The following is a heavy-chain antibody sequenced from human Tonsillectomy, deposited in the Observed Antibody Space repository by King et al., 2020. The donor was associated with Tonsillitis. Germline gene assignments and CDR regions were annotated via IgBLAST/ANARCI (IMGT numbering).Heavy chain of an antibody. Sequence: VQLVESGGGLVQPGGSLRLSCAASGFTFSSYEMNWVRQAPGKGLEWVSYISSSGSAIFYADSVKGRFTISRDNAKNSLYLQMYSLRAEDTALYYCARYYGSGTYLDYWGQGTLVTVSS. CDR2: ISSSGSAI. J-gene: IGHJ4*02. V-gene: IGHV3-48*03. CDR3: ARYYGSGTYLDY. CDR1: GFTFSSYE. D-gene: IGHD3-10*01.